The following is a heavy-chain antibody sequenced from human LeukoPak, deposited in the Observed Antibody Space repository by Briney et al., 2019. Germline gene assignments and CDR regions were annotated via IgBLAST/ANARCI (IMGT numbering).Heavy chain of an antibody. Sequence: GGSLRLSCAASGFTFSNYAMSWVRQAPGKGLEWVSAISGSGDNTYYADSVKGRFTVSRDNSKNTLYLQMNSLRAEDTAVYYCARVKYYYGSGSYYKPAIFDYWGQGTLVTVSS. J-gene: IGHJ4*02. CDR2: ISGSGDNT. V-gene: IGHV3-23*01. D-gene: IGHD3-10*01. CDR3: ARVKYYYGSGSYYKPAIFDY. CDR1: GFTFSNYA.